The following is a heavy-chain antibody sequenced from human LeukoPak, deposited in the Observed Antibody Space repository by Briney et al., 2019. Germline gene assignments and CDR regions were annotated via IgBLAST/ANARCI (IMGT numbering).Heavy chain of an antibody. CDR3: AREGYCSGGSCDNWFDP. CDR2: INHSGTT. Sequence: SETLSLTCGVYGGSFSGFYWDWFRQPPGKGLEWIGEINHSGTTNNNPSLKSRITMSVDTSKNQFSLNLSSVTAADTAVYYCAREGYCSGGSCDNWFDPWGQGTLVTVSS. D-gene: IGHD2-15*01. J-gene: IGHJ5*02. CDR1: GGSFSGFY. V-gene: IGHV4-34*10.